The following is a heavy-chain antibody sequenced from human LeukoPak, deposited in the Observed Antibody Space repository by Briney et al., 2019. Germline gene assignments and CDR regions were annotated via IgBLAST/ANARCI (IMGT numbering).Heavy chain of an antibody. CDR3: ARGGPGTTSRSGPD. CDR2: ISSSSSYI. J-gene: IGHJ4*02. D-gene: IGHD1-7*01. V-gene: IGHV3-21*01. CDR1: GITVSTNY. Sequence: GGSLRLSCAASGITVSTNYMSWVRQAPGKGLEWVSSISSSSSYIYYADSVKGRFTISRDNAKDSLYLQMNSLRAEDTAVYYCARGGPGTTSRSGPDWGQGTLVTVSS.